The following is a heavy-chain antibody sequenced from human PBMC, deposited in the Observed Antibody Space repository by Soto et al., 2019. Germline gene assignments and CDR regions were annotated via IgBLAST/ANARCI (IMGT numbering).Heavy chain of an antibody. D-gene: IGHD1-26*01. V-gene: IGHV4-34*01. Sequence: SETLSLTCAVYGGSFRGYYWSWIRQPPGKGLEWIGEINHSGSTNYNPSLKSRVTISVDTSKNQFSLKLSSVSAADTAVYYCARGVGAFDIWGQGTMVTVSS. J-gene: IGHJ3*02. CDR1: GGSFRGYY. CDR3: ARGVGAFDI. CDR2: INHSGST.